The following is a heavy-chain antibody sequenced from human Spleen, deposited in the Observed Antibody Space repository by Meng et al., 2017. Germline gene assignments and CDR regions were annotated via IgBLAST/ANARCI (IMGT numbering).Heavy chain of an antibody. D-gene: IGHD6-19*01. J-gene: IGHJ5*02. CDR3: VRSSGWVRTGFDP. V-gene: IGHV4-39*01. CDR2: IGHSGIT. Sequence: QPQRQESGPGLVKPSEALSLPCSVSGGSISTSGYYWGWIRQPPGKGLEWIGSIGHSGITYYTPSLKSRVTVSIDTSKSQFSLKLTSVTAADTAVYYCVRSSGWVRTGFDPWGQGTLVTVSS. CDR1: GGSISTSGYY.